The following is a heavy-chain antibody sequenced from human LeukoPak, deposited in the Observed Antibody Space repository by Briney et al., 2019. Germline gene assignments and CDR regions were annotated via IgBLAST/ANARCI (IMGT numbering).Heavy chain of an antibody. J-gene: IGHJ4*02. CDR3: ARGGHYDILTGYYTPSYFDY. CDR1: GGSISSGVYS. CDR2: FYYSGST. V-gene: IGHV4-30-4*07. Sequence: SETLSLTCAVSGGSISSGVYSWSWIRQPPGKGLEWIGYFYYSGSTYYNPSLNSRFTISVDTSKNQFSLKLNSVTAADTAVYYCARGGHYDILTGYYTPSYFDYWGQGTLVTVSS. D-gene: IGHD3-9*01.